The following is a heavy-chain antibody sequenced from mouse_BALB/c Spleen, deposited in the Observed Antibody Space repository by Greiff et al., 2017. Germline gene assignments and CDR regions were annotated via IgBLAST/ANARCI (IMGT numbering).Heavy chain of an antibody. CDR2: INPSTGYT. V-gene: IGHV1-4*01. CDR1: GYTFTSYW. Sequence: QVQLQQPGAELVRPGASVKLSCKASGYTFTSYWMHWVKQRPGQGLEWIGYINPSTGYTEYNQKFKDKATLTADKSSSTAYMQLSSLTSEDSAVYYCARIGNGYYFDYWGQGTTLTVSS. J-gene: IGHJ2*01. D-gene: IGHD1-2*01. CDR3: ARIGNGYYFDY.